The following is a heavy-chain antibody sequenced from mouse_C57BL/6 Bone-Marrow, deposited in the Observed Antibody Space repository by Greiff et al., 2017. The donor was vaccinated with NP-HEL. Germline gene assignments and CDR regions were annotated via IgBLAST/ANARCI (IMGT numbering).Heavy chain of an antibody. Sequence: EVHLVESGGDLVKPGGSLKLSCAASGFTFSSYGMSWVRQTPDKRLEWVATISSGGSYTYYPDSLKGRFTISRDNAKNTLYLQMSSLKSEDTAMYYCARPVSYYRFAYWGQGTLVTVSA. J-gene: IGHJ3*01. CDR1: GFTFSSYG. CDR3: ARPVSYYRFAY. CDR2: ISSGGSYT. V-gene: IGHV5-6*01. D-gene: IGHD2-12*01.